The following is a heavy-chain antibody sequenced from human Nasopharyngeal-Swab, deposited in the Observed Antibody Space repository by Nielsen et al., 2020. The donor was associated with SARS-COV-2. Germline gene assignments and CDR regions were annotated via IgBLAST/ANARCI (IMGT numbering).Heavy chain of an antibody. V-gene: IGHV3-33*01. J-gene: IGHJ4*02. D-gene: IGHD6-19*01. Sequence: REGPGKGLEGGAVIWYDGSNKYYADSVKGRFTIARDNSKNTLYLQMNSLRAEDTAVYYCARDPGFGSGRDYWGQGTLVTVSS. CDR2: IWYDGSNK. CDR3: ARDPGFGSGRDY.